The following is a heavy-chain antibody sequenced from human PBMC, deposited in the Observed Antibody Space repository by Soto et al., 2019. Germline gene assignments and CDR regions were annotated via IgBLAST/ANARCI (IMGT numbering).Heavy chain of an antibody. D-gene: IGHD3-22*01. CDR3: AKMDVQYYDSSANPQAFEI. CDR1: GFTFSSYG. CDR2: ISYDGSNK. J-gene: IGHJ3*02. Sequence: GGSLRLSCAASGFTFSSYGMHWVRQAPGKGLEWVAVISYDGSNKYYADSVKGRFTISRDNSKNTLYLQMNSLRAEDTAVYYCAKMDVQYYDSSANPQAFEIWGKGSMVTV. V-gene: IGHV3-30*18.